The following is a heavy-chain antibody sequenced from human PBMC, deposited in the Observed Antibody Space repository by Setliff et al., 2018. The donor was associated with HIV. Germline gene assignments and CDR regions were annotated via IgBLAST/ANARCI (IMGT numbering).Heavy chain of an antibody. CDR1: GFTFGDYA. V-gene: IGHV3-21*01. CDR3: ARDAAAPAAIEGAFDI. Sequence: PGESLKISCTASGFTFGDYAMSWVRQAPGKGLEWVSSISSSSSYIYYADSVKGRFTISRDNAKNSLYLQLNSLRAEDTAVYYCARDAAAPAAIEGAFDIWGQGTMVTVSS. J-gene: IGHJ3*02. D-gene: IGHD2-2*02. CDR2: ISSSSSYI.